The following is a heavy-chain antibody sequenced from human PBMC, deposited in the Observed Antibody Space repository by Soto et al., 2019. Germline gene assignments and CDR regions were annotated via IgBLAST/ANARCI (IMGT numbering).Heavy chain of an antibody. CDR3: ATDLYGVLDS. J-gene: IGHJ5*01. V-gene: IGHV3-53*01. D-gene: IGHD3-10*02. CDR2: IYNDGST. CDR1: GFTVSSNH. Sequence: GGSLRLSCAASGFTVSSNHKSWVRRAPGKGLEWVSVIYNDGSTYYADSVKGRFTISRDNSKNTLYLQMNSLRAEDTAVYYCATDLYGVLDSWGQGTMVTVYS.